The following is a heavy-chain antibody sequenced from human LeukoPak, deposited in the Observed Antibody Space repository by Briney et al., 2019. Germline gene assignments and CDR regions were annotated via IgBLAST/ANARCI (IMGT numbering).Heavy chain of an antibody. Sequence: GGSLRLSCAASGFPFSDYEMNWVRQAPGKGLEWISYTTHTGKSIYYADSVKGRFTISRDNAKNSLYLQMNSLRAEDTAVYYCGRIARHLAAANDYWGQGTLVTVSS. D-gene: IGHD6-13*01. V-gene: IGHV3-48*03. CDR1: GFPFSDYE. CDR2: TTHTGKSI. J-gene: IGHJ4*02. CDR3: GRIARHLAAANDY.